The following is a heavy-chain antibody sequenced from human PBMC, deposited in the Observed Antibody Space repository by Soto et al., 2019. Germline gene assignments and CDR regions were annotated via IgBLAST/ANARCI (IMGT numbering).Heavy chain of an antibody. V-gene: IGHV1-2*04. CDR2: INPNSGGT. CDR3: ARNTGDSHGDYANY. CDR1: GYTFTGYY. Sequence: GASVKVSCKASGYTFTGYYMHWVRQAPGQGLEWMGWINPNSGGTNYAQKFQGWVTMTRDTSISTAYMELSSLRSDDTAVYYCARNTGDSHGDYANYWGQGTLVTVSS. D-gene: IGHD4-17*01. J-gene: IGHJ4*02.